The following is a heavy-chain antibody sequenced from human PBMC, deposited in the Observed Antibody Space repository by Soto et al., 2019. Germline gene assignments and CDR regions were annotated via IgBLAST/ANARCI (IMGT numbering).Heavy chain of an antibody. CDR3: ASSPYYDILTGYRTHYYYYGMDV. V-gene: IGHV1-69*13. D-gene: IGHD3-9*01. Sequence: GASVKVSCKASGGTFSSYAISWVRQAPGQGLEWMGGIIPIFGTANYAQKFQGRVTITADESTSTAYMELSSLRSEDTAVYYCASSPYYDILTGYRTHYYYYGMDVWGQGTTVTVSS. J-gene: IGHJ6*02. CDR1: GGTFSSYA. CDR2: IIPIFGTA.